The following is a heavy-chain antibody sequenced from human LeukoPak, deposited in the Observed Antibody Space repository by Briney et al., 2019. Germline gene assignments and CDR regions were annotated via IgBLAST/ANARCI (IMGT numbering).Heavy chain of an antibody. D-gene: IGHD5-12*01. J-gene: IGHJ3*02. CDR3: ASARSIYSGYAVDAFDI. CDR1: GYTFTSYY. CDR2: INPSGGST. Sequence: ASVKVSCKASGYTFTSYYIHWVRQAPGQGLEWMGIINPSGGSTRYAQEFQGRVTMTRDMSTSTVYMELSSLRSEDTAVFYCASARSIYSGYAVDAFDIWGQGTMVTVSS. V-gene: IGHV1-46*01.